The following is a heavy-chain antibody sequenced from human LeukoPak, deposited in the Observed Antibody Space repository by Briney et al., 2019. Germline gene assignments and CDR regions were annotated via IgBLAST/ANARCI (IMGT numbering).Heavy chain of an antibody. J-gene: IGHJ4*02. CDR3: AKEGTVAGTGYFDY. Sequence: HGGSLRLSRAASGFTFTNYAMSWVRQAPGKGLEWVSAITGGDNTYYTDSVKGRFTISRDNSKNTLYLQMDSLRAEDTAIYYCAKEGTVAGTGYFDYWGQGALVTVSS. CDR1: GFTFTNYA. D-gene: IGHD6-19*01. CDR2: ITGGDNT. V-gene: IGHV3-23*01.